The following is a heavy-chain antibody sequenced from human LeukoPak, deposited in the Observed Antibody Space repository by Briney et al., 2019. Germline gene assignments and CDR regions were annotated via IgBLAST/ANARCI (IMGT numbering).Heavy chain of an antibody. CDR2: ILHSGSS. J-gene: IGHJ4*02. CDR1: GGSITSDTYY. V-gene: IGHV4-30-2*01. D-gene: IGHD3-3*01. CDR3: AKTRNFWSAYFDY. Sequence: SETLFLTCGVSGGSITSDTYYWSWIRQPPGKGLEWIGYILHSGSSYYNPSLNSRVTISIDTSKNQFSLKLNSVTAADTAVYYCAKTRNFWSAYFDYWGQGTLVTVSS.